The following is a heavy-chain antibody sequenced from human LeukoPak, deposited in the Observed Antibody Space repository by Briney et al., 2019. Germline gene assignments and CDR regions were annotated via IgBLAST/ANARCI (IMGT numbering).Heavy chain of an antibody. D-gene: IGHD4-17*01. J-gene: IGHJ4*02. CDR3: ARDWFDGDYDRFDY. Sequence: PGGSLRLSCAASGFTFSSYWVSWFRQAPGKGLEWVANIKQDGSQKFSVDSVKGRFTISRDNAKNSLYLQMNSLRVEDTAVYYCARDWFDGDYDRFDYWGQGTLVTVSS. CDR1: GFTFSSYW. V-gene: IGHV3-7*03. CDR2: IKQDGSQK.